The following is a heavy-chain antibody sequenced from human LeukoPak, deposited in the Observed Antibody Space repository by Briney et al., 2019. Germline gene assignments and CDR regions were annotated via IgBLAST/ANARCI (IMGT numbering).Heavy chain of an antibody. CDR3: AREILGGFNPGAY. Sequence: SETLSLTCTVSLDSTTSNFWSWVRQPPGKGLEWIGEIHRSGSPNYNPSLQSRVTISIDRSRNQIVLELSSVTAADTAVYYCAREILGGFNPGAYWGQGTLVAVSS. CDR1: LDSTTSNF. V-gene: IGHV4-4*02. J-gene: IGHJ4*02. D-gene: IGHD1-14*01. CDR2: IHRSGSP.